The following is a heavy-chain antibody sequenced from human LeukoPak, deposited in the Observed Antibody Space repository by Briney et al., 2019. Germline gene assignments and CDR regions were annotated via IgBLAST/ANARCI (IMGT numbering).Heavy chain of an antibody. CDR2: INPKSGGT. CDR3: ASGSSFDSSGRGFDY. J-gene: IGHJ4*02. Sequence: ASVKVSCKASGYSFTSHYMHWVRQAPGQGLEWMGWINPKSGGTNYAQKFQGRVTMTRDTSISTAYMELSRLRFDDTAVYYCASGSSFDSSGRGFDYWGQGTLVTVSS. V-gene: IGHV1-2*02. D-gene: IGHD3-22*01. CDR1: GYSFTSHY.